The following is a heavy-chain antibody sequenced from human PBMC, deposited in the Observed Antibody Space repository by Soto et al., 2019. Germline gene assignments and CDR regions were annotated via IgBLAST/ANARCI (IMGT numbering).Heavy chain of an antibody. V-gene: IGHV3-33*01. D-gene: IGHD3-16*02. CDR3: ARDPRIGLRLGELSLSHFDY. CDR1: GITFSSYG. CDR2: IWYDGSNK. Sequence: GGSRRLPGAASGITFSSYGMHWVRQAPGKGLEWVAVIWYDGSNKYYAGSVKGRFTISRDNSKNTLYLKMNSPRAEDTAVYYCARDPRIGLRLGELSLSHFDYWGQGTLVTAPQ. J-gene: IGHJ4*02.